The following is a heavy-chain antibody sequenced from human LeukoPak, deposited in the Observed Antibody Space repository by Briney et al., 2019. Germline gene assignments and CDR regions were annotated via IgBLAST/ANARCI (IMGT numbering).Heavy chain of an antibody. CDR1: GFTFSSYA. CDR3: AKPLLVPEGGDY. CDR2: ISGSGGST. V-gene: IGHV3-23*01. Sequence: GGSLRLSCAASGFTFSSYAMSWVRQAPGKGLEWVSAISGSGGSTYYADSVKGLFTISRDNSKNTLYLQMNSLRAEDTAVYYCAKPLLVPEGGDYWGQGTLVTVSS. J-gene: IGHJ4*02. D-gene: IGHD2-8*01.